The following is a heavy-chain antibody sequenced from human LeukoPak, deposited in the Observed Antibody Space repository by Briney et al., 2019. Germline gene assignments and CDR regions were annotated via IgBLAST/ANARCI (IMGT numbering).Heavy chain of an antibody. D-gene: IGHD2-15*01. V-gene: IGHV3-33*01. Sequence: GGSLRLSCAASGFTFSSSGMHWVRQAPGKGLEWVAVILYNGSNKYYADSVKGRFTNSRDNSKNTLYLQINSLRVEDTAVYYCARAGGYCSGGSCYRGYSWFDPWGQGTLVTVSS. CDR3: ARAGGYCSGGSCYRGYSWFDP. CDR1: GFTFSSSG. CDR2: ILYNGSNK. J-gene: IGHJ5*02.